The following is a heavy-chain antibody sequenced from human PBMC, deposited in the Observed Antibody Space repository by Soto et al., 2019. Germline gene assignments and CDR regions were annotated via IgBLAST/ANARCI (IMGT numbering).Heavy chain of an antibody. CDR1: GGSISSSSYY. CDR2: IYYSGST. CDR3: ATPGRGSGRDYYYYGMDV. D-gene: IGHD3-10*01. Sequence: QLQLQESGPGLVKPSETLSLTCTVSGGSISSSSYYWGWIRQPPGKGLEWIGSIYYSGSTYYNPSLKSRVTISVDTSKNQFSLKLSSVTAADTAVYYCATPGRGSGRDYYYYGMDVWGQGTTVTVSS. J-gene: IGHJ6*02. V-gene: IGHV4-39*01.